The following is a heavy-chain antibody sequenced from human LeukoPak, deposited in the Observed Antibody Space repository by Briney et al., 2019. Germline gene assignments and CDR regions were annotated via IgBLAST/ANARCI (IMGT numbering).Heavy chain of an antibody. CDR1: GYTFTGYY. CDR3: ARDVGEYCSSTNCYASDY. J-gene: IGHJ4*02. CDR2: SSPNSGGT. D-gene: IGHD2-2*01. Sequence: ASVKVSCKASGYTFTGYYIHWVRQAPGQGLEWMGRSSPNSGGTNYAQKFQGRVTMTRDTSISTAYMELSRLRSDDTAVYYCARDVGEYCSSTNCYASDYWGQGTLVTVSS. V-gene: IGHV1-2*06.